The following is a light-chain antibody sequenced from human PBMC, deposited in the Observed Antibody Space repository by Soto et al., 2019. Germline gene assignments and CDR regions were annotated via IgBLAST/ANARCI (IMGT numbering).Light chain of an antibody. V-gene: IGLV2-14*03. CDR3: SAWTRSRTVV. CDR2: DVN. J-gene: IGLJ3*02. Sequence: QSALTQPASVSGSPGQSIAISCNGTSSDIGSYNYVCWYQQHPGKVPKLMTYDVNNRPSGVSDRFSGSKSGNTATLTISGLHADDEADYYCSAWTRSRTVVFGGGTKLTVL. CDR1: SSDIGSYNY.